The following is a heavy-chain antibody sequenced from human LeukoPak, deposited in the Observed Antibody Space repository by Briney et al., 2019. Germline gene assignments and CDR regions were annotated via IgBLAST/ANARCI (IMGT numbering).Heavy chain of an antibody. J-gene: IGHJ4*02. CDR1: GYTLTELS. CDR2: FDPEDGET. V-gene: IGHV1-24*01. CDR3: ATDVHCSSTSCYQTYYFDY. Sequence: ASVKVSCKVSGYTLTELSMHWVRQAPGKGLEWMGGFDPEDGETIYAQKFQGRVTMTEDTSTDTAYMELSSLRSEDTAVYYCATDVHCSSTSCYQTYYFDYWGQGTLVTVSS. D-gene: IGHD2-2*01.